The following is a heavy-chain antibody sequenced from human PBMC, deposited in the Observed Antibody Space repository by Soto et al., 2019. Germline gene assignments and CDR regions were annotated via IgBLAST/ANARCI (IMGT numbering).Heavy chain of an antibody. CDR2: ISWNSGSI. CDR3: AKDRSGYSYGCGYDAFDI. Sequence: PGGSLRLSCAASGFTFDDYAMHWVRQAPGKGLEWVSGISWNSGSIGYADSVKGRFTISRDNAKNSLYLQMNSLRAEDTALYYCAKDRSGYSYGCGYDAFDIWGQGTMVTVSS. V-gene: IGHV3-9*01. CDR1: GFTFDDYA. J-gene: IGHJ3*02. D-gene: IGHD5-18*01.